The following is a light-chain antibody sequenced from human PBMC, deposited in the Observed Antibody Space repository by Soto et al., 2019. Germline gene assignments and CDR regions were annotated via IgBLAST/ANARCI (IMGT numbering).Light chain of an antibody. CDR3: AAWDDTVRSYV. CDR2: RND. J-gene: IGLJ1*01. Sequence: QSVLTQPSSVSGTPGQGVTISCSGSISNIGNNYVYWFQQLPGMAPKVLTNRNDQRPSGVPDRFSGSKSGTSASLAISGLRSEDEADYYCAAWDDTVRSYVFGTGTKVSVL. CDR1: ISNIGNNY. V-gene: IGLV1-47*01.